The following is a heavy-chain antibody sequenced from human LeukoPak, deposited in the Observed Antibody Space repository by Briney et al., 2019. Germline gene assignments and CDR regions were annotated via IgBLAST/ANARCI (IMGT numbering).Heavy chain of an antibody. CDR1: GFTFSSYA. J-gene: IGHJ4*02. CDR2: ISGSGGST. Sequence: PWGALRLSCAASGFTFSSYAMSWVRQAPGKGLEWVSAISGSGGSTYYADSVKGRFTISRDNSKNTLYLQMNSLRAEDTAVYYCAKDAGVVVATTSFGYWGQGTLVTVSS. D-gene: IGHD2-15*01. CDR3: AKDAGVVVATTSFGY. V-gene: IGHV3-23*01.